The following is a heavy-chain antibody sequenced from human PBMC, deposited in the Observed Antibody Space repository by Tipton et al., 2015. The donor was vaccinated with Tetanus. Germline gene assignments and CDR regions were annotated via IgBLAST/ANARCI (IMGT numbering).Heavy chain of an antibody. V-gene: IGHV5-51*01. Sequence: QLVQSGAEVIQPGESLKISCKGSGYMFSSHWIGWVRQVPGKGLEWLGTIYPGDSYSTYSPSFEGQVTISVDRSIDTAYLQWSSLKASDTAIYYCARPLTSVAFGGFAFDVWGQGTLVTVSS. CDR2: IYPGDSYS. D-gene: IGHD3-16*01. CDR1: GYMFSSHW. CDR3: ARPLTSVAFGGFAFDV. J-gene: IGHJ3*01.